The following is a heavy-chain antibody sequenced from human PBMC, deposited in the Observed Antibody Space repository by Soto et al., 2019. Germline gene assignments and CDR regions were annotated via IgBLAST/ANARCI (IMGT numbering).Heavy chain of an antibody. J-gene: IGHJ6*02. CDR1: GYSFTSYY. V-gene: IGHV1-46*01. CDR2: IGPSGKNT. D-gene: IGHD3-16*01. CDR3: ARDKERSYYAMDV. Sequence: ASVKVSCKASGYSFTSYYINWVRQAPGQGLEWMGIIGPSGKNTKKAQKFQGRVTMTSDSSTSTVYLELSSLRSDDTAVYYCARDKERSYYAMDVWGQGTTVTV.